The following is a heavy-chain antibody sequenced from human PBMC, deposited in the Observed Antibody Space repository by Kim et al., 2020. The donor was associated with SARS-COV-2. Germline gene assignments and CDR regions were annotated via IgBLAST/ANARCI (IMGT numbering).Heavy chain of an antibody. V-gene: IGHV4-39*01. J-gene: IGHJ3*02. CDR2: IYYSGST. CDR3: ARHTNGSGSLIIGAFDI. CDR1: GGSISSSSYY. Sequence: SETLSLTCTVSGGSISSSSYYWGWIRQPPGKGLEWIGSIYYSGSTYYNPSLKSRVTISVDTSKNQFSLKLSSVTAADTAVYYCARHTNGSGSLIIGAFDIWGQGTMVTVSS. D-gene: IGHD3-10*01.